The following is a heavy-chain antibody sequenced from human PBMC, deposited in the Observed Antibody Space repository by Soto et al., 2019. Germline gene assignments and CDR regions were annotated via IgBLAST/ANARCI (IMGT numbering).Heavy chain of an antibody. CDR2: MYYTGDT. J-gene: IGHJ6*02. CDR1: SGFISSAAHF. Sequence: SETLCRTWSVSSGFISSAAHFWGWIRPPPGKGLEGIGGMYYTGDTYYRPCLKTRVTTSVDTSQNQFSLRLSSVTAADTAVYVLARHGGHYDLIDVSGQRTTVT. CDR3: ARHGGHYDLIDV. D-gene: IGHD4-17*01. V-gene: IGHV4-39*01.